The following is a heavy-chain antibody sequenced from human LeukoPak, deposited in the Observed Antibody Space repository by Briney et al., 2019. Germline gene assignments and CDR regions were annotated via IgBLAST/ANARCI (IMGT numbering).Heavy chain of an antibody. D-gene: IGHD3-22*01. V-gene: IGHV3-30*04. CDR3: ARVSGYQGNDAFDI. CDR2: ISYDGSNK. CDR1: GFTFSSYA. Sequence: GGSLRLSCAASGFTFSSYAMHWVRQAPGKGLEWVAVISYDGSNKYYADSVKGRFTISRDNSKNTLYLQMNSLRAEDTAVYYCARVSGYQGNDAFDIWGQGTMVTVSS. J-gene: IGHJ3*02.